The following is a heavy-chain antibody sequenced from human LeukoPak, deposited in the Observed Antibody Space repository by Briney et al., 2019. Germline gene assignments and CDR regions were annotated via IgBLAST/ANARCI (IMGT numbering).Heavy chain of an antibody. CDR2: IGPHNGNT. J-gene: IGHJ6*03. V-gene: IGHV1-18*01. D-gene: IGHD6-13*01. Sequence: ASVKVSCKASGYTFTSHDISWVRQAPGQGLEWMGWIGPHNGNTNYAQKLQGRVTMTTDTSTSTAYMELRSLTSDDTAVYYCARDLASYSSSWYVNYYYYYYMDVWGKGTTVTVSS. CDR1: GYTFTSHD. CDR3: ARDLASYSSSWYVNYYYYYYMDV.